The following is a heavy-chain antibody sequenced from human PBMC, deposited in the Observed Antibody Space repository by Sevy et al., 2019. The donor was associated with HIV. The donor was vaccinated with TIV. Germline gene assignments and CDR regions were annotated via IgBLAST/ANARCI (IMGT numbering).Heavy chain of an antibody. CDR2: MTSSGSYI. Sequence: GGSLRLSCAASGFTFSTTTMNWVHQAPGKGLEWVSFMTSSGSYILYADSVKGRFTISRDNAKNSVFLQMNSLRVEYTGEYYCVRDGWNYWGQGTLVTVSS. CDR1: GFTFSTTT. V-gene: IGHV3-21*01. J-gene: IGHJ4*02. CDR3: VRDGWNY. D-gene: IGHD2-15*01.